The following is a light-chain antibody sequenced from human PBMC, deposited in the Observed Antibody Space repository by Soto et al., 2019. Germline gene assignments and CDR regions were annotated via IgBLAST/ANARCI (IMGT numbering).Light chain of an antibody. Sequence: EIVLTQSPVTLSLSPFERATLSFRASQSVSNNYIAWYQQKPGQAPRLLIYGASNRATGIPDRFSGSGSGTDSTLTISRLEPEDFAVYYCQQYGSSGTFGQGTKVDIK. J-gene: IGKJ1*01. CDR2: GAS. CDR1: QSVSNNY. CDR3: QQYGSSGT. V-gene: IGKV3-20*01.